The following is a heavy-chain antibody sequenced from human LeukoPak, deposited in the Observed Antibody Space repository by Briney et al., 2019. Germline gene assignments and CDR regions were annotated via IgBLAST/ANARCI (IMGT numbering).Heavy chain of an antibody. J-gene: IGHJ4*02. CDR1: GYTFTGYY. CDR2: INPNSGGT. D-gene: IGHD3-22*01. V-gene: IGHV1-2*02. Sequence: ASVKVSCXASGYTFTGYYMHWVRQAPGQGLGWMGWINPNSGGTNYAQKFQGRVTMTRDTSISTAYMELSRLRSDDTAVYYCAREGGSSGYYQNLDYWGQGTLVTVSS. CDR3: AREGGSSGYYQNLDY.